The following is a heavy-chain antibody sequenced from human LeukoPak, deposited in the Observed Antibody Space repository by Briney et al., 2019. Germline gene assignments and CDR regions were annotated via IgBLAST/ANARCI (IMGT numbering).Heavy chain of an antibody. CDR2: IIPILGIA. CDR3: ARASSYDILTDGDY. V-gene: IGHV1-69*04. J-gene: IGHJ4*02. CDR1: GGTFSSYA. D-gene: IGHD3-9*01. Sequence: ASVKVSCKASGGTFSSYAISWVRQAPGQGLEWMGRIIPILGIANYAQKFQGRVTITADKSTSTAYMELSSLRSDDTAVYYCARASSYDILTDGDYWGQGTLVTVSS.